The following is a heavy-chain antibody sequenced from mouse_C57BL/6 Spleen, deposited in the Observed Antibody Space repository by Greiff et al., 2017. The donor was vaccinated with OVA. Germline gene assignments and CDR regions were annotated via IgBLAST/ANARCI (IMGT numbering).Heavy chain of an antibody. CDR2: IDPSDSET. CDR1: GYTFTSYW. V-gene: IGHV1-52*01. J-gene: IGHJ4*01. CDR3: ARWGFGDYAMDY. Sequence: VQLQQPGAELVRPGSSVKLSCKASGYTFTSYWMHWVKQRPIQGLEWIGNIDPSDSETHYNQKFKDKATLTVDKSSSTAYMQLSSLTSEDSAVYYCARWGFGDYAMDYWGQGTSVTVSS.